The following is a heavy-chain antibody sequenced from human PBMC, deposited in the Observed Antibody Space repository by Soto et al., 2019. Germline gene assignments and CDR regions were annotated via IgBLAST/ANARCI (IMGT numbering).Heavy chain of an antibody. V-gene: IGHV3-23*01. CDR2: INGGGGST. Sequence: EVQLLESGGGLVQPGGSLRLSCAASGFTFSNYAMRWVRQAPRKGLEWVSSINGGGGSTYYADSVKGRFTISRDNSKNTLYLQMNSLRVEDTAVYYCAKDQRGYTSTARIDYWGQGTLVTVSS. D-gene: IGHD6-13*01. CDR1: GFTFSNYA. CDR3: AKDQRGYTSTARIDY. J-gene: IGHJ4*02.